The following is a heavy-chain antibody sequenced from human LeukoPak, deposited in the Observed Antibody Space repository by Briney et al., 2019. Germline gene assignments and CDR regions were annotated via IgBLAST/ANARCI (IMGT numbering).Heavy chain of an antibody. CDR3: AKPQYCSSTSCYPYNAFDI. J-gene: IGHJ3*02. V-gene: IGHV3-30*02. CDR1: GFTFSSYG. CDR2: IRYDGSNK. D-gene: IGHD2-2*01. Sequence: GRSLRLSCAASGFTFSSYGMHWVHQAPGKGLEWVAFIRYDGSNKYYADSVKGRFTISRDNSKNTLYLQMNSLRPEDTALYYCAKPQYCSSTSCYPYNAFDIWGQGTMVTVSS.